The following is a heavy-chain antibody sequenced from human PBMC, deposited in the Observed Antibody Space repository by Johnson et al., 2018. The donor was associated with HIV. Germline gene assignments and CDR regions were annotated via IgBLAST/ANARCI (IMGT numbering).Heavy chain of an antibody. CDR3: STGDIVVVAGAMLLPLHDAFDI. V-gene: IGHV3-15*01. CDR1: GFTFDNAW. D-gene: IGHD2-15*01. J-gene: IGHJ3*02. CDR2: IKSKPDGGTP. Sequence: VQLVVSVGGLVKPGGSRRLSCATFGFTFDNAWITWVRQAPGKGLEWVGRIKSKPDGGTPYYAAPVQGRFTISRDDSKNMLYLQMNSLKIEDTAVYYCSTGDIVVVAGAMLLPLHDAFDIWGQGTMVTVSS.